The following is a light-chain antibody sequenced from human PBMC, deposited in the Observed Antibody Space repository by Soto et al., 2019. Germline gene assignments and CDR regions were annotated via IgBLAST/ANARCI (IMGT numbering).Light chain of an antibody. V-gene: IGLV1-47*01. CDR2: KNN. CDR1: SSNIGINT. Sequence: QPVLTQPPSASGTPGQTITISCSGGSSNIGINTVSWYEHLPGTAPRLLIYKNNQRPSGVPDRFSGSKSGTSASLAISGLRSEDEADYYCAAWDDSLSGLYVFGTGTKLTVL. J-gene: IGLJ1*01. CDR3: AAWDDSLSGLYV.